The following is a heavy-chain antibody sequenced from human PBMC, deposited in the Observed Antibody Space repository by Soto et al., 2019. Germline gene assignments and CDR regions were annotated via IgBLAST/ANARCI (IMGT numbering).Heavy chain of an antibody. D-gene: IGHD1-26*01. J-gene: IGHJ4*02. CDR2: IYHSGST. CDR3: ARGYAGSTRGFDY. CDR1: GGSISSGGYS. Sequence: QLQLQESGSGLVKPSQTLSLTCAVSGGSISSGGYSWSWIRQPPGKGLEWIGYIYHSGSTYYNPSPKRRVTISVDRSKNQFSLKLSSVTAADTAVYYCARGYAGSTRGFDYWGQGTLVTVSS. V-gene: IGHV4-30-2*01.